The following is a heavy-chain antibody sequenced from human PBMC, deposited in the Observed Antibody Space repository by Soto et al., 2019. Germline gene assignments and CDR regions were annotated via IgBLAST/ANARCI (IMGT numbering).Heavy chain of an antibody. V-gene: IGHV3-48*02. J-gene: IGHJ5*02. CDR2: ISSSSSTI. CDR1: GFTFSSYS. CDR3: AREGGNRNWFDP. Sequence: EVQLVESGGGLVQPGGSLRLSCAASGFTFSSYSMNWVRQAPGKGLEWVSYISSSSSTIYYANSLKGRFTISRDTAKNSLDLQMNSLRDEDTAVYYCAREGGNRNWFDPWGQGTLVTVSS. D-gene: IGHD1-26*01.